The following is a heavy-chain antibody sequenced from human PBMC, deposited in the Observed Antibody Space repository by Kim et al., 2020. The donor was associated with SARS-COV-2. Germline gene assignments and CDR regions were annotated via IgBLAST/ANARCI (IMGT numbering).Heavy chain of an antibody. J-gene: IGHJ5*02. CDR2: IYYSGST. D-gene: IGHD6-13*01. CDR3: ARTLSIAAAGDNWFDP. CDR1: GGSISSYY. V-gene: IGHV4-59*13. Sequence: SETLSLTCTVSGGSISSYYWSWIRQPPGKGLEWIGYIYYSGSTNYNPSLKSRVTISVDTSKNQFSLKLSSVTAADTAVYYCARTLSIAAAGDNWFDPWGQGTLVTVSS.